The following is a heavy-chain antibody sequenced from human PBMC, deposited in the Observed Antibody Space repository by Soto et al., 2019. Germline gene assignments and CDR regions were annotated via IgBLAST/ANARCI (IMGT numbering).Heavy chain of an antibody. CDR2: IKTKTDGGTT. V-gene: IGHV3-15*01. CDR1: GFTFNDAW. CDR3: TTERCTGTNCYVKNAFDS. D-gene: IGHD2-2*01. Sequence: GSLRLSCAASGFTFNDAWMTWVRQAPGKGLEWVGRIKTKTDGGTTDYAAPVKGRFTISRDDSKNTVYLQMNSLKIEDTGVYYCTTERCTGTNCYVKNAFDSWGQGTMVTV. J-gene: IGHJ3*02.